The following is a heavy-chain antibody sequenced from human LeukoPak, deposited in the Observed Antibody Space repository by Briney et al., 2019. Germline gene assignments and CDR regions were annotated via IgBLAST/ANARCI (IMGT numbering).Heavy chain of an antibody. D-gene: IGHD6-19*01. V-gene: IGHV4-34*01. CDR1: GGSFSGYY. Sequence: SETLSLTCAAYGGSFSGYYWSWIRQPPGKGLEWIGEINHSGSTNYNPSLKSRVTISVDTSKNQFSLKLSSVTAADTAVYYCARGTVAGPPFDCWGQGTLVTVSS. CDR2: INHSGST. J-gene: IGHJ4*02. CDR3: ARGTVAGPPFDC.